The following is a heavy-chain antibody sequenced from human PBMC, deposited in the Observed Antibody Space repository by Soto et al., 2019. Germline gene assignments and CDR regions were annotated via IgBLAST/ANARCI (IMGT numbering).Heavy chain of an antibody. CDR3: AVAGTGYYYYYMDV. V-gene: IGHV3-23*01. CDR1: GFTFSSYA. D-gene: IGHD6-19*01. CDR2: ISGSGGST. Sequence: VQLLESGGGLVQPGGSLRLSCAASGFTFSSYAMSWVRQAPGKGLEWVSAISGSGGSTYYADSVKGRFTISRDKSKNTLYLQMNSLRAEDTAVYYCAVAGTGYYYYYMDVWGKGTTVTVSS. J-gene: IGHJ6*03.